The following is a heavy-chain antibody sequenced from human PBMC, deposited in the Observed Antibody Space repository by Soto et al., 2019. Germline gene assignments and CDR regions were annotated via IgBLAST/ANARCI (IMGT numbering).Heavy chain of an antibody. CDR1: GDSINNYF. CDR3: ARARQRDTGRGLDV. Sequence: PSDTLSLTCTMSGDSINNYFWNWIRQSPGKGLEWIGYISYSGSTSYNPSLQSRVTISSDTSKNQFSLELSSVTAADTAVYYCARARQRDTGRGLDVWGQGTTVTVSS. J-gene: IGHJ6*02. D-gene: IGHD5-18*01. CDR2: ISYSGST. V-gene: IGHV4-59*07.